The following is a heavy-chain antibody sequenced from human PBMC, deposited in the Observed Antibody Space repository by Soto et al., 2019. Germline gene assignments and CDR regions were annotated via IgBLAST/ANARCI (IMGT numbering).Heavy chain of an antibody. Sequence: QVQLVQSGAEVKKPGASVKVSCKASGYTFTSYGISWVRQAPGQGLEWMGWISAYNGNTNYAQKLQGRVTMTTDTSXTXXYMELRSLRSDDTAVYYCARDGAMGENYCYYGMDVWGQGTTVTVSS. CDR3: ARDGAMGENYCYYGMDV. D-gene: IGHD3-16*01. J-gene: IGHJ6*02. CDR1: GYTFTSYG. CDR2: ISAYNGNT. V-gene: IGHV1-18*01.